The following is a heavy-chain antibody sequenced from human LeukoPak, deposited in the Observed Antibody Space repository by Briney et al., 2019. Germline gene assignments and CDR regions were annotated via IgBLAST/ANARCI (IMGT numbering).Heavy chain of an antibody. D-gene: IGHD3-3*01. J-gene: IGHJ6*02. V-gene: IGHV3-21*01. CDR1: GFTLSSYS. CDR2: ISSSSSYI. Sequence: GGSLRLSCAASGFTLSSYSMNWVRQAPGKGLEWVTSISSSSSYIYYADSVKGRFTISRDNAKNSLYLQMNSLRAEDTAVYYCARDRSARFLEWLPYGMDVWGQGTTVTVSS. CDR3: ARDRSARFLEWLPYGMDV.